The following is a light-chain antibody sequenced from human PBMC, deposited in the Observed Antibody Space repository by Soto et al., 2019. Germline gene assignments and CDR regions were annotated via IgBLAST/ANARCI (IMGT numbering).Light chain of an antibody. CDR3: QQYGSSLVT. Sequence: EIVLTQSPGTLSLSPGERATLSCRASQSVNSNHLAWYQQRPGQAPRLLIYGASIRAPGIPDRFSGSGSGTDFTLTISRLEPEDFAVFYCQQYGSSLVTFGQGTRLEIK. CDR1: QSVNSNH. J-gene: IGKJ5*01. V-gene: IGKV3-20*01. CDR2: GAS.